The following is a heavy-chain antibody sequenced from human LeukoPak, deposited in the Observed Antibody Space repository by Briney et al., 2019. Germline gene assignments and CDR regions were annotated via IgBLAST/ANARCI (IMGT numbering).Heavy chain of an antibody. D-gene: IGHD6-19*01. V-gene: IGHV4-38-2*01. CDR3: ARRGSSGWYGYFDL. Sequence: PSETLSLTCAVSGYSISSGYYCGWIRQPPGKGLEWIGSIYHSGSTYYNPSLKSLVTISVDTSKNQFSLKLSSVTAADTAVYYCARRGSSGWYGYFDLWGRGTLVTVSS. J-gene: IGHJ2*01. CDR1: GYSISSGYY. CDR2: IYHSGST.